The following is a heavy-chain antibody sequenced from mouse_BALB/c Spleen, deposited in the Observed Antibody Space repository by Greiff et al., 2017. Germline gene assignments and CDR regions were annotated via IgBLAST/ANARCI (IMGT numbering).Heavy chain of an antibody. CDR3: ARWRAMITTRDYFDD. V-gene: IGHV1-9*01. Sequence: QVQLQQSGAELMKPGASVKISCKATGYTFSSYWIEWVKQRPGHGLEWIGEILPGSGSTNYNEKFKGKATFTADTSSNTAYMQLSSLTSEDSAVYYGARWRAMITTRDYFDDGGQGTTLTVSS. CDR1: GYTFSSYW. CDR2: ILPGSGST. J-gene: IGHJ2*01. D-gene: IGHD2-4*01.